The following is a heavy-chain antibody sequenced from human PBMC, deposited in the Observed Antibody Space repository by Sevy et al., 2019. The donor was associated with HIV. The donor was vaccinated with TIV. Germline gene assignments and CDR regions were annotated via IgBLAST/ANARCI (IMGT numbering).Heavy chain of an antibody. J-gene: IGHJ4*02. CDR3: VRAIAADGSF. CDR2: IKQDGSVR. CDR1: GFTLNSYW. V-gene: IGHV3-7*01. D-gene: IGHD6-13*01. Sequence: GGSLRLSCVASGFTLNSYWMSWVRQAPGKGLEWVANIKQDGSVRYYVDSVKGRFTISRDNARNLGYLQMNSLRVEDTALYYCVRAIAADGSFWGQGTLVTVSS.